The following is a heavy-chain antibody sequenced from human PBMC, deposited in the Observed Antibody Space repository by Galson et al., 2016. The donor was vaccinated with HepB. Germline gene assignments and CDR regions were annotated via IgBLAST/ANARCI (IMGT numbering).Heavy chain of an antibody. D-gene: IGHD2-2*01. CDR3: ARELDQSCYFDY. CDR1: GYTFNTYN. V-gene: IGHV1-46*02. J-gene: IGHJ4*02. CDR2: IKPSGGNT. Sequence: SVKVSCKASGYTFNTYNMHWVRQAPGQGLEWMGIIKPSGGNTIYAQKFQDRITMTRDTSTSTVYMELISLRSEDTAVYYCARELDQSCYFDYWDQGTLLTVAS.